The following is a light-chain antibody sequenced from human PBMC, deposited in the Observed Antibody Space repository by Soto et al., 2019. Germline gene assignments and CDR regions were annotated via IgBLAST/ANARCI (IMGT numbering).Light chain of an antibody. V-gene: IGKV3-20*01. CDR3: QQYSSSPPEFT. CDR2: GAS. CDR1: QSVNSNF. J-gene: IGKJ3*01. Sequence: IVLTQSPGTLSVSPGERVTLSCRASQSVNSNFLAWYQQRPGQAPRLLLFGASYRATGIPDRFSGSGSGTDFTLTISRLEAEDFAVYYCQQYSSSPPEFTFGPGTRVDSK.